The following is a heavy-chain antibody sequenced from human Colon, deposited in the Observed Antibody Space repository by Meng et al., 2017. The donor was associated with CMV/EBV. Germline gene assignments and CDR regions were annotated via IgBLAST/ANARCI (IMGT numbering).Heavy chain of an antibody. Sequence: GGSLRLSCAVSGGSISSSNWWSWVRQVPGKGLEWVAGTNWNDGSTSYSESVKGRFTISRDNAKASLYLQMNSLRVEDTALYYCAKSQAGIKVPPLYGMDVWGQGTTVTVSS. CDR1: GGSISSSNW. D-gene: IGHD3-10*01. CDR2: TNWNDGST. V-gene: IGHV3-20*04. J-gene: IGHJ6*02. CDR3: AKSQAGIKVPPLYGMDV.